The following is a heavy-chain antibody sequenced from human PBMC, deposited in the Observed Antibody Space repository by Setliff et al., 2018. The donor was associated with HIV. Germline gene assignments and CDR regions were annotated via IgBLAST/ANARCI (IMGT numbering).Heavy chain of an antibody. J-gene: IGHJ4*02. Sequence: PSETLSLTCAVYGGSFSGFYWSWIRQPPGKGLEWIGEINHGGHTNYNPSLKSRATILVDTFKKQFSLRLSSVTAADTAVYYCARLPRGVDNSDYWGQGTLVTVSS. V-gene: IGHV4-34*01. CDR1: GGSFSGFY. D-gene: IGHD3-10*01. CDR2: INHGGHT. CDR3: ARLPRGVDNSDY.